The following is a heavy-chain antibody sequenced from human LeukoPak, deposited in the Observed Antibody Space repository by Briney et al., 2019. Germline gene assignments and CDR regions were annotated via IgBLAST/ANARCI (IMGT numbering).Heavy chain of an antibody. D-gene: IGHD6-19*01. CDR1: GSTFSSYG. J-gene: IGHJ4*02. CDR3: TRGRRLGLNTYYFDY. CDR2: ISYHGSNK. V-gene: IGHV3-30*03. Sequence: GGSLRLSCAASGSTFSSYGMHWVRQAPGKGLEWVAVISYHGSNKYYADSVKGRFTISRDNSKDTLYLQMNSLRAEDTAVYYCTRGRRLGLNTYYFDYWGQGTLVTVSS.